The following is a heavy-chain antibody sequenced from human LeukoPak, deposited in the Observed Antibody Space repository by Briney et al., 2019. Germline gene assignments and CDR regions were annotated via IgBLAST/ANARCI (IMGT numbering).Heavy chain of an antibody. V-gene: IGHV3-7*01. CDR1: GFTFSNSW. J-gene: IGHJ4*02. CDR3: ARDSGWYPVDY. D-gene: IGHD6-19*01. Sequence: GGSLRLSCAASGFTFSNSWMTWIRQAPGKGLEWVANIKEDGSEKNYVDSVRGRFTISRDNAKNSLYLQMNSLRAEDTAVYYFARDSGWYPVDYWGQGTLVTVSS. CDR2: IKEDGSEK.